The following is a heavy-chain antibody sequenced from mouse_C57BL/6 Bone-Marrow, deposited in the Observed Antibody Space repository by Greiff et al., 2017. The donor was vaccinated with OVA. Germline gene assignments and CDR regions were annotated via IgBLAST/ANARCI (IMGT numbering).Heavy chain of an antibody. V-gene: IGHV3-6*01. CDR2: ISYDGSN. CDR3: ARAGYYYFDY. D-gene: IGHD1-1*01. J-gene: IGHJ2*01. Sequence: EVQLVESGPGLVKPSQSLSLTCSVTGYSITSGYYWNWIRQFPGNKLEWMGYISYDGSNNYNPSLKNRISITRDTSKNQCFLKLNSVTTEDTATDYGARAGYYYFDYWGQGTTLTVSS. CDR1: GYSITSGYY.